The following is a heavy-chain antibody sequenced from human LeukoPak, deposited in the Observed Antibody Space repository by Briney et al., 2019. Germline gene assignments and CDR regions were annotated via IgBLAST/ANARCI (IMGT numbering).Heavy chain of an antibody. D-gene: IGHD2-21*02. CDR1: GYSFTDYY. CDR2: INPKGGGI. CDR3: ARDTCDGGDCFNWFDP. Sequence: GASVKVSCKASGYSFTDYYIHSARQAPGQGLEWMGWINPKGGGINYAPQFQGRVTMTRDTSTTTAYMELSGLRSDDTAMYCCARDTCDGGDCFNWFDPWGQGTLVTVSS. J-gene: IGHJ5*02. V-gene: IGHV1-2*02.